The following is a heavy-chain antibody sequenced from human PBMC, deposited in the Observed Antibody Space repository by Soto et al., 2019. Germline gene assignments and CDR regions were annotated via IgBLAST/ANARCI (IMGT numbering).Heavy chain of an antibody. CDR1: GYTFTSYA. D-gene: IGHD3-10*01. CDR2: INAGNGNT. CDR3: AREKKLLWFGEFIN. J-gene: IGHJ4*02. Sequence: ASVKVSCKASGYTFTSYAMHWVRQAPGQRLEWMGWINAGNGNTKYSQKFQGRVTITRDTSASTAYMELSSLRSEDTAVYYCAREKKLLWFGEFINWGQGTLVTVSS. V-gene: IGHV1-3*01.